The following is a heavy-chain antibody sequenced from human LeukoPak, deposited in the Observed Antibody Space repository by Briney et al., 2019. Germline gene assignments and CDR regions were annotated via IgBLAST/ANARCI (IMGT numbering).Heavy chain of an antibody. V-gene: IGHV3-30*02. CDR2: IRCDGSNK. Sequence: GGSLRLSCAASGFTFSSYGMHWVRQAPGKGLEWVAFIRCDGSNKYYADSVKGRFTISRDNSKNTLYLQMNSLRAEDTAVYYCAKNFGCDYWGQGTLVTVSS. D-gene: IGHD3-3*01. CDR3: AKNFGCDY. J-gene: IGHJ4*02. CDR1: GFTFSSYG.